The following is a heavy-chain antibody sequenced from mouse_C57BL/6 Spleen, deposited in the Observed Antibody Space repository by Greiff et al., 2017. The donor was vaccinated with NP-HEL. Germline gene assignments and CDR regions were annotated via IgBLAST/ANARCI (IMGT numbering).Heavy chain of an antibody. CDR1: GFTFSSYG. Sequence: EVQLQESGGDLVKPGGSLKLSCAASGFTFSSYGMSWVRQTPDKRLEWVATISSGGSYTYYPDSVKGRFTISRDNAKNTLYLQMSSLKSEDTAMYYCARQGLLTTVVATNWYFDVWGTGTTVTVSS. CDR2: ISSGGSYT. CDR3: ARQGLLTTVVATNWYFDV. J-gene: IGHJ1*03. V-gene: IGHV5-6*01. D-gene: IGHD1-1*01.